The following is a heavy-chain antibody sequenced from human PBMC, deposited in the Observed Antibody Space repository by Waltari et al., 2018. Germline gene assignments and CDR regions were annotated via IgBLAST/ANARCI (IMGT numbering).Heavy chain of an antibody. V-gene: IGHV3-30*18. Sequence: QVQLVESGGGVVHPGGSLTLSCAASGFTPRNLGIHWVRQAPGKGLEWLTVISDDGSIKHYADSVKGRFTVSRDNSENTLYLQLTSLRAEDTAVYYCAKELGTSGSRYKSYFDYWGQGTLVTVSS. D-gene: IGHD3-10*01. CDR2: ISDDGSIK. CDR1: GFTPRNLG. CDR3: AKELGTSGSRYKSYFDY. J-gene: IGHJ4*02.